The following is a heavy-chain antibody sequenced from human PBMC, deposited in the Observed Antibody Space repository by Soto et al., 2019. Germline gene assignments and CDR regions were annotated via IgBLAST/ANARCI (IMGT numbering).Heavy chain of an antibody. V-gene: IGHV1-69*01. Sequence: QVQLVQSGAEVKEPGSSVKVSCKASGGTFADFIMNWVRQTPGQGLEWMGGIVPMFGTATYAEKFKGRVTISATGSTGTAYMELASRRSEDTAVYYCARNGTYSSSLSQYSGMDVWGHGTTVT. CDR1: GGTFADFI. CDR2: IVPMFGTA. CDR3: ARNGTYSSSLSQYSGMDV. D-gene: IGHD6-6*01. J-gene: IGHJ6*02.